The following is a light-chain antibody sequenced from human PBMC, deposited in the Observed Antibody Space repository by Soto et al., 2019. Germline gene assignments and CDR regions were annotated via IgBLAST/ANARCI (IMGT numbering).Light chain of an antibody. Sequence: DIQMTQSPSSLSASVGDRVTITCRPRQSISSYLNWYQQKPGKAPKLLIYAASSLQSGIPSRFRGSGSGTDFSLTISNLHPEDFATDYCQQSYSTPPTFGGGTKVDIK. CDR2: AAS. J-gene: IGKJ4*01. V-gene: IGKV1-39*01. CDR3: QQSYSTPPT. CDR1: QSISSY.